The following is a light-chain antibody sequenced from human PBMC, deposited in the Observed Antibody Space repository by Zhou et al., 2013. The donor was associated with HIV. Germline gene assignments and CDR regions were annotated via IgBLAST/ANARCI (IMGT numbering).Light chain of an antibody. CDR2: GAS. CDR3: QQYGNSPFT. J-gene: IGKJ3*01. V-gene: IGKV3-20*01. Sequence: EIALTQSPDTLSLSPGERVVLSCRASETGRYNSLAWYQQRSGQAPRLLIYGASNRATGIPDRFSCSGSGTDFSLTISRVEPEDFAVYYCQQYGNSPFTFGPGTKVDIK. CDR1: ETGRYNS.